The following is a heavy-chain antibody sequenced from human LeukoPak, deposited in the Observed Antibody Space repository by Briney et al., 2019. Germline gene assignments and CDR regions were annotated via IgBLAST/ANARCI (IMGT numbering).Heavy chain of an antibody. J-gene: IGHJ4*02. CDR3: ARRGVVTSSEGFFAY. CDR1: GYSFTTYW. CDR2: IYPGDSDT. D-gene: IGHD3-22*01. Sequence: GESLKISCKGSGYSFTTYWIGWVRQMPGKGLEWMGIIYPGDSDTRYSPSFQGQVSFSADKSTSTAYLQWSSLKASDTAIYYCARRGVVTSSEGFFAYWGQGTLVSVSS. V-gene: IGHV5-51*01.